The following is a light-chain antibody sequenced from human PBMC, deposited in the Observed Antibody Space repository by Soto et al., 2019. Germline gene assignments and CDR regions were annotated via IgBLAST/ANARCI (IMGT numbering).Light chain of an antibody. J-gene: IGKJ3*01. CDR3: QKYCSVPFT. CDR2: AAS. Sequence: DIQMTQSPSSLSSSVGDRVSITCRASQGIRNSLAWYQQKPGKVPKLLIYAASTVQSGVPSRFSGSGSGTEFTLTISSLQPEDVATYYCQKYCSVPFTFGPGTKVDLK. CDR1: QGIRNS. V-gene: IGKV1-27*01.